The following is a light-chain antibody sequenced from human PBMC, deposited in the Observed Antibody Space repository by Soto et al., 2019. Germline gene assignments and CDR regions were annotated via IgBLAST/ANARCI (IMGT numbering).Light chain of an antibody. CDR3: AAWDGSLSAWV. Sequence: QSVLTQPPSASGTPGQRVTISCSGSSSNVGSNYVYWYQQLPGTAPKLLMYRDNQRPSGVPDRFSGSKSGNSASLAISGLRSEDEADYYCAAWDGSLSAWVFGGGTKLTVL. CDR2: RDN. CDR1: SSNVGSNY. V-gene: IGLV1-47*01. J-gene: IGLJ3*02.